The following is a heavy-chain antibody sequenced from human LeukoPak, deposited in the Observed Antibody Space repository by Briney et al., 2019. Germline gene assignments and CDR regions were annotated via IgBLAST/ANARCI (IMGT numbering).Heavy chain of an antibody. CDR2: ISNVGSNK. CDR3: AKDLYRIVGVTRDTFDI. CDR1: GFTFSSYG. Sequence: PGESLRLSCAASGFTFSSYGMHWVRQAPGKGLEWVAVISNVGSNKYYADSVKGRFTISRDNSKNTLYLQVNSLRAEDTAVYYCAKDLYRIVGVTRDTFDIWGQGTMVTVSS. D-gene: IGHD1-26*01. V-gene: IGHV3-30*18. J-gene: IGHJ3*02.